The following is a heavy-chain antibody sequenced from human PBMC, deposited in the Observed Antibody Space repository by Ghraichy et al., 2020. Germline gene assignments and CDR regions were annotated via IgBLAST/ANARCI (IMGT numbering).Heavy chain of an antibody. CDR2: IKSEADGGTT. J-gene: IGHJ5*02. Sequence: GGSLRLSCAASGFTFSKAWMSWVRQAPGKGLEWVGHIKSEADGGTTDHAAPVKGRITISSDDSKNTLYLQMSSLKTEDTAVYHCVTDAYCDYVRWMDPWGQGTLVTVSS. D-gene: IGHD4-17*01. V-gene: IGHV3-15*01. CDR1: GFTFSKAW. CDR3: VTDAYCDYVRWMDP.